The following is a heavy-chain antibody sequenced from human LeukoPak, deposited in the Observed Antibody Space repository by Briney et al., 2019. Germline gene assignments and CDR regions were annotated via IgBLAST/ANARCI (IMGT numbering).Heavy chain of an antibody. D-gene: IGHD3-10*01. J-gene: IGHJ4*02. Sequence: PSETLSLTCAVYGGSFSGYYWSWIRQPPGKGLEWIGSIYHSGSTYYNPSLKSRVTISVDTSKNQFSLQLNSVTPEDTAVYYCARDQYGSGSYGDYWGQGTLVTVSS. CDR1: GGSFSGYY. CDR2: IYHSGST. CDR3: ARDQYGSGSYGDY. V-gene: IGHV4-34*01.